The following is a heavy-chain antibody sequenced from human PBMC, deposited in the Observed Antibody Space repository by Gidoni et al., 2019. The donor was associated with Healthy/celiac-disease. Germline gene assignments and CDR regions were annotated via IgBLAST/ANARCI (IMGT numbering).Heavy chain of an antibody. CDR1: GFTFSNAW. CDR2: IKSKTDGGTT. D-gene: IGHD6-19*01. J-gene: IGHJ4*02. V-gene: IGHV3-15*01. Sequence: EVQLVESGGGLVKPGGSLRLSCAASGFTFSNAWMSWVRQAPGKGLEWVGRIKSKTDGGTTDYAAPVKGRFTISRDDSKNTLYLQMNSLKTEDTAVYYCTTDLHSSGWRYYFDYWGQGTLVTVSS. CDR3: TTDLHSSGWRYYFDY.